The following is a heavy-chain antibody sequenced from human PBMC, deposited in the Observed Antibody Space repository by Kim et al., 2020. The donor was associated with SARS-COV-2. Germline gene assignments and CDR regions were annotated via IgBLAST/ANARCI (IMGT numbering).Heavy chain of an antibody. J-gene: IGHJ4*02. CDR3: VRGAGWIFDK. CDR2: ET. Sequence: ETFYLGSVEGRFTISRDNAKNSLYLQITTLRVEDTAVYFCVRGAGWIFDKWGQGTLVAVSS. V-gene: IGHV3-7*04. D-gene: IGHD5-12*01.